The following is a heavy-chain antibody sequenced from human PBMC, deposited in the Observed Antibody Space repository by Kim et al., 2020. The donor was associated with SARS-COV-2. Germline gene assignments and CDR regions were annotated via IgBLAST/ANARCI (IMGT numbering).Heavy chain of an antibody. CDR3: AKGAGYYAFAY. V-gene: IGHV3-23*01. D-gene: IGHD3-22*01. J-gene: IGHJ4*02. CDR2: IGTTGDIT. CDR1: GFTFSNSA. Sequence: GESLRLSCAASGFTFSNSAMSWVRQAPGKGLEWVSAIGTTGDITSYADSVKGHFTVSRDNSKNTLYLQMNSLRDEDTAVYYCAKGAGYYAFAYWGQGTLV.